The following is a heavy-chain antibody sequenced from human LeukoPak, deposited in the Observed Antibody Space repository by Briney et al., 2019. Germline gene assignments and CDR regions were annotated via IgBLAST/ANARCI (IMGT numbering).Heavy chain of an antibody. CDR1: GYTFTSYG. J-gene: IGHJ6*02. CDR2: ISAYNGNT. D-gene: IGHD3-9*01. CDR3: ARVGGIYDILTGYYMGIYYYYGMDV. Sequence: ASVKVSCKASGYTFTSYGISWVRQAPGQGLEWMGWISAYNGNTNYAQKLQGRVTMTTDTSTSTAYMGLRSLRSDDTAVYYCARVGGIYDILTGYYMGIYYYYGMDVWGQGTTVTVSS. V-gene: IGHV1-18*01.